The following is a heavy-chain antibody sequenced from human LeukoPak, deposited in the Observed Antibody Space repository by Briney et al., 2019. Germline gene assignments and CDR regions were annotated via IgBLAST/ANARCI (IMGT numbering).Heavy chain of an antibody. D-gene: IGHD2-2*02. CDR1: GFTFSSSA. J-gene: IGHJ4*02. CDR3: VKETYCSSTSCYIFDY. CDR2: ISSNGGST. Sequence: PGRSRRLSCSASGFTFSSSAIHWVRQAPGKGLEYVSAISSNGGSTYYADSVKGRFTISRDNSKNTLYLQMSSLRPDDTAVYYCVKETYCSSTSCYIFDYWGQGTLVTVSS. V-gene: IGHV3-64D*06.